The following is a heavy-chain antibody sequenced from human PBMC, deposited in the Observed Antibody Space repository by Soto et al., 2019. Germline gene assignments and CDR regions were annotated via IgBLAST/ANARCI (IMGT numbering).Heavy chain of an antibody. V-gene: IGHV3-33*01. CDR3: ASGEYPTVVGGYYGMDV. Sequence: QVQLVESGGGVVQPGRSLRLSCAASGFTFSSYGMHWVRQAPGKGLEWVAVIWYDGSNKYYADSVKGRFTISRDNSKNTVYLQMDCLRAEDTAVYYCASGEYPTVVGGYYGMDVWGQGTTVTVSS. D-gene: IGHD2-15*01. CDR2: IWYDGSNK. CDR1: GFTFSSYG. J-gene: IGHJ6*02.